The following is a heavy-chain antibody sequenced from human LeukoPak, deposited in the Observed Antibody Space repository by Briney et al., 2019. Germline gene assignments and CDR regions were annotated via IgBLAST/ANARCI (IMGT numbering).Heavy chain of an antibody. V-gene: IGHV4-34*01. CDR1: GGSFSGYY. CDR3: ARFAAVTTEKGMDV. J-gene: IGHJ6*04. D-gene: IGHD4-11*01. CDR2: INHSGST. Sequence: SETLSLTCAVYGGSFSGYYWSWIRQPPGKGLEWIGEINHSGSTNYNPSLKSRVTISVDTSKNQFSLKLSSVTAADTAVYYCARFAAVTTEKGMDVWGKGTTVTVSS.